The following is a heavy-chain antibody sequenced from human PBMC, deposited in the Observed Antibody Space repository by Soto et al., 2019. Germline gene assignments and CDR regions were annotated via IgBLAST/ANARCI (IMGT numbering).Heavy chain of an antibody. CDR3: AKGWGDY. CDR1: GFTFSSYD. CDR2: LSGSGGST. D-gene: IGHD3-16*01. Sequence: EVQVLESGGALVQPGGSLRLSCAASGFTFSSYDMSWVRQAPGKGLEWVSGLSGSGGSTYYADSVKGRFTISGDNSKNTLYLQMNSLRAEDTAVYYCAKGWGDYWGQGTLVTVSS. V-gene: IGHV3-23*01. J-gene: IGHJ4*02.